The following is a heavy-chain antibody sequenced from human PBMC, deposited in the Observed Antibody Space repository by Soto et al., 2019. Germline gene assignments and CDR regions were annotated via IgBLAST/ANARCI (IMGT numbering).Heavy chain of an antibody. CDR3: AKAPGLLWFGELLSPFDY. D-gene: IGHD3-10*01. CDR2: ISGSGGST. V-gene: IGHV3-23*01. CDR1: GFTFSSYA. J-gene: IGHJ4*02. Sequence: GSLRLSCAASGFTFSSYAMSWVRQAPGKGLEWVSAISGSGGSTYYADSVKGRFTISRDNSKNTLYLQMNSLRAEDTAVYYCAKAPGLLWFGELLSPFDYWGQGTLVTVSS.